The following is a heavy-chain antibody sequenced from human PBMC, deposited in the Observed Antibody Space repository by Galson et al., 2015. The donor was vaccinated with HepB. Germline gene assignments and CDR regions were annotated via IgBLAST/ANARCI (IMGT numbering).Heavy chain of an antibody. CDR1: GYTFTSYA. Sequence: SVKVSCKASGYTFTSYAMHWVRQAPGQRLEWMGWISAYNGNTNYAQKLQGRVTMTTDTSTSTAYMELRSLRSDDTAVYYCARQQLDSEAGGRDYWGQGTLVTVSS. CDR2: ISAYNGNT. CDR3: ARQQLDSEAGGRDY. D-gene: IGHD6-13*01. J-gene: IGHJ4*02. V-gene: IGHV1-18*01.